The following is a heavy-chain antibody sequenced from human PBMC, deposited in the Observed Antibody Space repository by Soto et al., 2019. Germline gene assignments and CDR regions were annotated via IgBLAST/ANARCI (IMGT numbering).Heavy chain of an antibody. V-gene: IGHV6-1*01. Sequence: PSQTLSLTCAISGDSVSSNSAAWNWIRQSPSGGLEWLGRTYYRSKWYNDYAVSVKSRITINPDTSKNQFSLQLNSVTPEDTAVYYCARAQGYCSSTSCYAGAFDIWGQGTMVTVSS. D-gene: IGHD2-2*01. J-gene: IGHJ3*02. CDR1: GDSVSSNSAA. CDR2: TYYRSKWYN. CDR3: ARAQGYCSSTSCYAGAFDI.